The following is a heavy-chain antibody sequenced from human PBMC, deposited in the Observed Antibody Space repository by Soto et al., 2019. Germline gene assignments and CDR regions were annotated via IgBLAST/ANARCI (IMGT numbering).Heavy chain of an antibody. D-gene: IGHD3-3*01. V-gene: IGHV1-46*01. CDR2: INPSGGST. CDR1: GYTFTSYY. Sequence: QVQLVQSGAEVKKPGASVKVSCKASGYTFTSYYMHWVRQAPGQGLEWMGIINPSGGSTSYAQKFQGRATMTRDTSTSTVYMELSSLRSEDTAVYYCAKNYFWSGYPEPYYYYGMDVWGQGTTVTVSS. CDR3: AKNYFWSGYPEPYYYYGMDV. J-gene: IGHJ6*02.